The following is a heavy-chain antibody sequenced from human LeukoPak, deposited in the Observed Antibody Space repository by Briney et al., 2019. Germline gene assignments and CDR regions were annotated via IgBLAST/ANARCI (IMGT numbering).Heavy chain of an antibody. D-gene: IGHD3-22*01. J-gene: IGHJ3*02. V-gene: IGHV4-61*02. Sequence: SEILSLTCTVSGGSISSGFYYWSWIRQPAGKRLEWIGRIYTSGSTNYNPSLKSRVSISVDTSKNQFSLNLSSVTAADTAIYYCASTDSNGGAFDIWGQGTVVTVSS. CDR1: GGSISSGFYY. CDR3: ASTDSNGGAFDI. CDR2: IYTSGST.